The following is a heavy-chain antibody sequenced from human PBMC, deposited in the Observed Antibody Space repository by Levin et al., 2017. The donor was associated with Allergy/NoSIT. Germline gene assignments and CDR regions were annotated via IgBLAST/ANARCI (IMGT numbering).Heavy chain of an antibody. V-gene: IGHV3-30*04. CDR1: GFTFSSYA. J-gene: IGHJ1*01. CDR3: ARGEQGLRLPCQH. D-gene: IGHD4-17*01. Sequence: GESLKISCAASGFTFSSYAMHWVRQAPGKGLEWVAVISYDGSNKYYADSVKGRFTISRDNSKNTLYLQMNSLRAEDTAVYYCARGEQGLRLPCQHWGQGTLVTVSS. CDR2: ISYDGSNK.